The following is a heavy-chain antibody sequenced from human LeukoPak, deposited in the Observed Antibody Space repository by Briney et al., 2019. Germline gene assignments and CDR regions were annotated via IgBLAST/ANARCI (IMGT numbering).Heavy chain of an antibody. CDR3: ARVPLLGRASNPDYYMDV. Sequence: SETLSLTCTVSGGSISSYYWSWIRQPPRKGLEWIGYIYYSGSTNYNPSLKSRVTISVDTSKNQFSLKLSSVTAADTAVYYCARVPLLGRASNPDYYMDVWGKGTTVTVSS. CDR1: GGSISSYY. V-gene: IGHV4-59*01. J-gene: IGHJ6*03. D-gene: IGHD2-15*01. CDR2: IYYSGST.